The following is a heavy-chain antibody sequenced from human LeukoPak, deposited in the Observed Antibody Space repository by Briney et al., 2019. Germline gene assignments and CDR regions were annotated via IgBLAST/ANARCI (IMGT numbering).Heavy chain of an antibody. J-gene: IGHJ6*02. Sequence: PGGSLRLSCAASGFTFSSYAMHWVRQAPGKGLEWVAVISYDGSNKYYADSVKGRFTISRDDSKNTLYLQMNSLRAEDTAVYYCARDGIVVVPAAILRCYYYGMDVWGQGTTVTVSS. CDR3: ARDGIVVVPAAILRCYYYGMDV. V-gene: IGHV3-30-3*01. CDR1: GFTFSSYA. CDR2: ISYDGSNK. D-gene: IGHD2-2*02.